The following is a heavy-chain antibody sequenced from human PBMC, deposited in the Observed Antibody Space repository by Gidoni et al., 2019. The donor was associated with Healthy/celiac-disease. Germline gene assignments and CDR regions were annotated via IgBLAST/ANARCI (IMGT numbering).Heavy chain of an antibody. Sequence: EVQLLESGGGLVQPGGSLRLSCAASGFPFSSYAMSWVRQAPGKGLEWVSAISGSGGSTYYADSVKGRFTISRDNSKNTLYLQMNSLRAEDTAVYYCAKGLDYDSSPFDYWGQGTLVTVSS. CDR1: GFPFSSYA. J-gene: IGHJ4*02. D-gene: IGHD3-22*01. CDR2: ISGSGGST. V-gene: IGHV3-23*01. CDR3: AKGLDYDSSPFDY.